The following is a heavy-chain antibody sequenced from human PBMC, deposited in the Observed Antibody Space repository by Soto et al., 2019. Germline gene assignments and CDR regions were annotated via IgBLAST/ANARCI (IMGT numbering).Heavy chain of an antibody. CDR1: GGSISSYY. Sequence: SETLSLTCTVSGGSISSYYWSWIRQPPGKGLEWIGYIYYSGSTNYNPPLKSRVPISVDTSKNQFSLKLSSVTAADTAVYYCARGGLVAGPARGWFDPWGQGTLVTVSS. J-gene: IGHJ5*02. V-gene: IGHV4-59*01. CDR2: IYYSGST. D-gene: IGHD6-19*01. CDR3: ARGGLVAGPARGWFDP.